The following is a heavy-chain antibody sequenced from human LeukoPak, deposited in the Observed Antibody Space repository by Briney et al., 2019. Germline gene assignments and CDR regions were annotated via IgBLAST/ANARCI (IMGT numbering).Heavy chain of an antibody. Sequence: HPGGSLRLSCAASGFTFSSYAMNWVRQAPGKGLEWVSTIGSGGSTYYADSVKGRFTISRDNSKNTLYLQMNSLRAEDTAVYYCAKYGLISATGRYFDYWGQGTLVTVSS. J-gene: IGHJ4*02. V-gene: IGHV3-23*01. CDR3: AKYGLISATGRYFDY. CDR1: GFTFSSYA. CDR2: IGSGGST. D-gene: IGHD6-13*01.